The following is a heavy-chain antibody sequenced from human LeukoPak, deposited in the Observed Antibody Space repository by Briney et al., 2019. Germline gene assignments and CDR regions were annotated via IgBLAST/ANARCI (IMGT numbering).Heavy chain of an antibody. D-gene: IGHD4-11*01. V-gene: IGHV4-59*08. CDR3: ARGNSNYVPAT. J-gene: IGHJ4*02. Sequence: PSETLSLTCTVSGGSISSYCWSWIRQPPGKGLEWIGYIYYSGSTNYNPSLKSRVIISVDTSKNQFSLKLSSVTAADTAVYYCARGNSNYVPATWGQGTLVTVSS. CDR2: IYYSGST. CDR1: GGSISSYC.